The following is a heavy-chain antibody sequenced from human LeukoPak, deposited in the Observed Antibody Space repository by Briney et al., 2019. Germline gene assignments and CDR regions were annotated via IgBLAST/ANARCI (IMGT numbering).Heavy chain of an antibody. J-gene: IGHJ5*02. CDR2: ISSSSSYI. CDR3: ARGYSRKGHFDP. V-gene: IGHV3-21*01. Sequence: GGSLRLSCAASGFTFSSYSMNWVRQAPGKGLEWVSSISSSSSYIYYADSVKGRFTISRDNAKNSLYLQMNSLRAEDTAVYYCARGYSRKGHFDPWGQGTLVTVSS. CDR1: GFTFSSYS. D-gene: IGHD6-13*01.